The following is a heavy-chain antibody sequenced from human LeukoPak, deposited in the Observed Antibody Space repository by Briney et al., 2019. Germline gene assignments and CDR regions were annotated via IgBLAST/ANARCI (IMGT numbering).Heavy chain of an antibody. CDR3: AKCSGGTCYSSLDY. V-gene: IGHV3-23*01. D-gene: IGHD2-15*01. Sequence: GGSLRLSCAASGFTFSSYAMSWVRQAPGKGLEWVSGISGSGGSTYYADSVKGRFTISRDNSKNTLYLQMNSLRAGDTAVYYCAKCSGGTCYSSLDYWGQGTLVTVSS. CDR1: GFTFSSYA. CDR2: ISGSGGST. J-gene: IGHJ4*02.